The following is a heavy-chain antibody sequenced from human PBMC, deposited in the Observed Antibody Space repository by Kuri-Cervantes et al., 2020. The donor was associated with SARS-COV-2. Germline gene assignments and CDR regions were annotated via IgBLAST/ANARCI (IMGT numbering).Heavy chain of an antibody. CDR1: GFTFSSYE. CDR3: ARVNYDILTGAYYYYMDV. D-gene: IGHD3-9*01. CDR2: ISSSGSTI. J-gene: IGHJ6*03. Sequence: GESLKISCAASGFTFSSYEMNWVRQAPGKGLEWVSYISSSGSTIYYADSVKGRLTISRDNAKNSQYLQMNSLRAEDTAVYYCARVNYDILTGAYYYYMDVWGKGTTVTVSS. V-gene: IGHV3-48*03.